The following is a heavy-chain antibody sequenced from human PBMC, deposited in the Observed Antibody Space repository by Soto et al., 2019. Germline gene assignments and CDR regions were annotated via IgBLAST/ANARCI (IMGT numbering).Heavy chain of an antibody. J-gene: IGHJ5*02. CDR1: GFTFSTYW. CDR3: VRDGHCLTTSCYGNGFDP. D-gene: IGHD2-2*01. V-gene: IGHV3-74*01. Sequence: PGGSLRLSCAASGFTFSTYWMHWIRQVPGKGLEWVSRINSDASHTYYADSVKGRFTISRDNAKNTLHLEMNSLRAEDTAVYYCVRDGHCLTTSCYGNGFDPWGQGTLVTVSS. CDR2: INSDASHT.